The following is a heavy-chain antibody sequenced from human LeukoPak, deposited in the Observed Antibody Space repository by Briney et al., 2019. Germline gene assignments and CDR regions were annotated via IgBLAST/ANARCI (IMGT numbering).Heavy chain of an antibody. J-gene: IGHJ4*02. CDR2: ISSSSSYI. Sequence: GGSLRLSCAASGFTFSIYSMNWVRQAPGKELEWVSSISSSSSYIYYADSVKGRFTISRDNPKNSLYLQVNSLRDEDTAVYYCARDSSGELGNWGQGTLVTVSS. V-gene: IGHV3-21*01. CDR3: ARDSSGELGN. D-gene: IGHD1-7*01. CDR1: GFTFSIYS.